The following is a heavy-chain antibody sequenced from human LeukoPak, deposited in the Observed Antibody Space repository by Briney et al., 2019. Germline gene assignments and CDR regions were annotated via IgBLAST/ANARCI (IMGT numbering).Heavy chain of an antibody. CDR1: GYRFSSYY. CDR3: ATGSHVRVYDSNPYYGHY. D-gene: IGHD3-22*01. J-gene: IGHJ4*02. CDR2: INPSGGST. V-gene: IGHV1-46*01. Sequence: ASVKVSCKASGYRFSSYYMIWVRQAPGQGLKWMGIINPSGGSTYYAQKFQGRVTMTRDMSTSTVYMELSSLRSEDTALYYCATGSHVRVYDSNPYYGHYWGQGTLVTVSS.